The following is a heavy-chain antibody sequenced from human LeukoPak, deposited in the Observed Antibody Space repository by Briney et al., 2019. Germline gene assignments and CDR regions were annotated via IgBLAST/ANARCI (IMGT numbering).Heavy chain of an antibody. CDR1: GGSISSYY. CDR3: ARERGYCSSTSCQGYFDY. Sequence: PSETLSLTCTVSGGSISSYYWGWIRQPPGKGLEWIGSIYYSGSTYYNPSLKSRVTISVDTSKNQFSLKLSSVTAADTAVYYCARERGYCSSTSCQGYFDYWGQGTLVTVSS. J-gene: IGHJ4*02. CDR2: IYYSGST. D-gene: IGHD2-2*01. V-gene: IGHV4-39*07.